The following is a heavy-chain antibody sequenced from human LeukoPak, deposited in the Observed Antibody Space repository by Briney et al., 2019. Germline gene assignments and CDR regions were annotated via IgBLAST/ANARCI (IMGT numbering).Heavy chain of an antibody. D-gene: IGHD2-8*02. CDR2: ISANGVDT. J-gene: IGHJ5*02. V-gene: IGHV3-23*01. CDR3: AKDVWWSVS. Sequence: GGSLRLSCVGSGFTSIAYALTWARQAPGKGLEWVSAISANGVDTFYAPSVKGRFTISRDNSKNTLYLQINSLRAEDTAIYYCAKDVWWSVSWGQGTLVTVSS. CDR1: GFTSIAYA.